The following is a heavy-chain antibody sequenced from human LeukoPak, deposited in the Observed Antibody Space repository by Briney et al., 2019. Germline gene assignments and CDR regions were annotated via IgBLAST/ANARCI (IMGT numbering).Heavy chain of an antibody. CDR2: IWYDGSNK. CDR1: GFTFSSYG. V-gene: IGHV3-33*08. D-gene: IGHD3-16*02. J-gene: IGHJ3*02. Sequence: GGSLRLSCAASGFTFSSYGMHWVRQAPGKGLEWVAVIWYDGSNKYYADSVKGRFTISRDNSKNTLYLQMNSLRAEDTAVYYCASTFGGVIVGAFDIWGQGTMVTVSS. CDR3: ASTFGGVIVGAFDI.